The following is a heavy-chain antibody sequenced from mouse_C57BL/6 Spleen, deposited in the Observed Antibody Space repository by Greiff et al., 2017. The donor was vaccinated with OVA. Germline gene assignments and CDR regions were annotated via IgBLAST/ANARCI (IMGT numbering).Heavy chain of an antibody. CDR3: TRWDYGSRGYYAMDY. J-gene: IGHJ4*01. CDR1: GYTFTSYT. CDR2: INPSSGYT. V-gene: IGHV1-4*01. Sequence: QVQLQQSGAELARPGASVKMSCKASGYTFTSYTMHWVKQRPGQGLEWIGYINPSSGYTKYNQKFKDKATLTADKSSSTDYMQLSSLTSEDSAVYYCTRWDYGSRGYYAMDYWGQGTSVTVSS. D-gene: IGHD1-1*01.